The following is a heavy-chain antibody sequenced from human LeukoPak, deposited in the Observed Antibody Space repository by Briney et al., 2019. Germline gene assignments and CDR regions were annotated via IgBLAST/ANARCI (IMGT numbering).Heavy chain of an antibody. CDR1: GGSMSGYY. Sequence: PSETLSLTCTISGGSMSGYYWSWIRQSPGKGLEWIGYIYYSGSTNYNPSLKSPVTISVDTSKNQFSLELGSVTAADTAVYYCARRTYNWNEYFFDHWGQGTLVTVSS. J-gene: IGHJ4*02. CDR3: ARRTYNWNEYFFDH. CDR2: IYYSGST. V-gene: IGHV4-59*08. D-gene: IGHD1-1*01.